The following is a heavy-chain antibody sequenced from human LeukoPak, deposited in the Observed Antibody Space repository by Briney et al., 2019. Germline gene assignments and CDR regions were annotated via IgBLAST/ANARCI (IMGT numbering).Heavy chain of an antibody. CDR1: GGSISSYY. J-gene: IGHJ4*02. D-gene: IGHD5-18*01. CDR3: ARVKVGYSYGSPYFDY. Sequence: PETLCLTCTVSGGSISSYYWSWIRQPPGKGLEWIGYIYYSGSTNYNPSLKSRVTISVDTSKNQFSLKLSSVTAADTAVYYCARVKVGYSYGSPYFDYWGQGTLVTVSS. V-gene: IGHV4-59*01. CDR2: IYYSGST.